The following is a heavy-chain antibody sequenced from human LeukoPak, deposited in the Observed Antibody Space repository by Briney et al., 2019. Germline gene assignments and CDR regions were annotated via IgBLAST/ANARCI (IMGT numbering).Heavy chain of an antibody. CDR2: ISSNGGST. V-gene: IGHV3-64*01. Sequence: GGSLRLSCAASGFTFSSYAMHWVRQAPGKGLEYVSAISSNGGSTYYANSVKGRFTISRDNSKNTLYLQMGSLRAEDMAVYYCARDIYCSGGSCHYYYYGMDVWGQGTTVTVSS. CDR1: GFTFSSYA. CDR3: ARDIYCSGGSCHYYYYGMDV. J-gene: IGHJ6*02. D-gene: IGHD2-15*01.